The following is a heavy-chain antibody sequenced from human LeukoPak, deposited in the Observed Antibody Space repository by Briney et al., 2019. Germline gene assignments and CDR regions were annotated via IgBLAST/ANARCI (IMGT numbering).Heavy chain of an antibody. CDR2: IDGETGNT. CDR3: ARDPGGNYFGPGTHFAY. Sequence: GASVKVSCKASGYTFIHYYMHWVRQARGQGLEWMGRIDGETGNTRYAQNFHGSVTMTRDTSTSTVYMELSSLRFEDTAVYYCARDPGGNYFGPGTHFAYWGQGALVTVSS. V-gene: IGHV1-46*01. J-gene: IGHJ4*02. CDR1: GYTFIHYY. D-gene: IGHD1-7*01.